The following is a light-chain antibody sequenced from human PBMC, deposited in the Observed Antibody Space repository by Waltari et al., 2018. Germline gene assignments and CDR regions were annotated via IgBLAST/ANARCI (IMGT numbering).Light chain of an antibody. CDR1: QSVGGS. J-gene: IGKJ1*01. V-gene: IGKV3-20*01. Sequence: EIVLTQSPGTLSLSPGERATLSCWASQSVGGSLAWYQQKPGQAPRLPIYGASSRATGIPDRFSGSGSGTVFSLSISRLEPEDFAVYYCQHYVRLPVTFGQGTKVEIK. CDR2: GAS. CDR3: QHYVRLPVT.